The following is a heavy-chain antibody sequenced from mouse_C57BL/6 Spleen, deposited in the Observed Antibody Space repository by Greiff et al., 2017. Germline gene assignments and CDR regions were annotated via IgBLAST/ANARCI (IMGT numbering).Heavy chain of an antibody. V-gene: IGHV1-72*01. CDR1: GYTFTSYW. CDR2: IDPNSGGT. CDR3: AREGYYGSSYGYFDG. D-gene: IGHD1-1*01. J-gene: IGHJ1*03. Sequence: QVQLKQPGAELVKPGASVKLSCKASGYTFTSYWMHWVKQRPGRGREWIGRIDPNSGGTKYNEKFKSKATLTVDKPSSTAYMQLSSLTSEDSAVYYCAREGYYGSSYGYFDGWGTGTTVTVSS.